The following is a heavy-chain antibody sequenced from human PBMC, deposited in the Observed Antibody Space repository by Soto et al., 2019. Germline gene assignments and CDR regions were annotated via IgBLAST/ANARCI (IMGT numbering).Heavy chain of an antibody. CDR1: GGSISSSSYY. CDR2: IYYSGST. D-gene: IGHD3-3*01. Sequence: SETLSLTCTVSGGSISSSSYYWGWIRQPPGKGLEWIGSIYYSGSTYYNPSLKSRVTISVDTSKNQFSLKLSSVTAADTAVYYCARSCSDYDFWSGSQFDSWGQGTLVTVSS. J-gene: IGHJ5*01. V-gene: IGHV4-39*01. CDR3: ARSCSDYDFWSGSQFDS.